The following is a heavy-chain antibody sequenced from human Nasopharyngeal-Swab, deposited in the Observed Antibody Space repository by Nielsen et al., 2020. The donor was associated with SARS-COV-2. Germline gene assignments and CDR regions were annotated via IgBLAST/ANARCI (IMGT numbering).Heavy chain of an antibody. CDR1: GYSFSSYG. CDR3: ARDPGDDFDP. CDR2: ISPYNGNT. J-gene: IGHJ5*02. D-gene: IGHD3-10*01. V-gene: IGHV1-18*01. Sequence: ASVKVSCKASGYSFSSYGIGWVRQAPGQGLEWMGWISPYNGNTNYAQKFQGRVTVTTDTATSTAYMELRSLRSDDTAVYYCARDPGDDFDPWGQGTLVTVSS.